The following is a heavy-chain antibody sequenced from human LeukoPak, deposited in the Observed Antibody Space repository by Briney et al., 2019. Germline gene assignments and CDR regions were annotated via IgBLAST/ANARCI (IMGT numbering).Heavy chain of an antibody. D-gene: IGHD3-22*01. V-gene: IGHV4-39*01. CDR1: GGSISGSHYY. J-gene: IGHJ4*02. Sequence: SETLSLTCTVSGGSISGSHYYWAWIRQPPGKGLEWIGIINYSGNTYYNPSLWSRATISVDTSTNQFSLNLNSVSASDTAVYYCARGYDYWGQGTLVAVSS. CDR2: INYSGNT. CDR3: ARGYDY.